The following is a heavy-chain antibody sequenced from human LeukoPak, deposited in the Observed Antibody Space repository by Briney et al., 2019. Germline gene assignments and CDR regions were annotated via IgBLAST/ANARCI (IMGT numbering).Heavy chain of an antibody. CDR1: GGSFSGYY. J-gene: IGHJ5*02. V-gene: IGHV4-34*01. D-gene: IGHD6-19*01. CDR2: INHSGST. Sequence: PSETLSLTCAVYGGSFSGYYWSWIRQPPGKGLEWIGEINHSGSTNYNPSLKSRVTISVDTSKNQFSLKLSSVTAADTAVYYCARDTYSSGFDWFDPWGQGTLVTVSS. CDR3: ARDTYSSGFDWFDP.